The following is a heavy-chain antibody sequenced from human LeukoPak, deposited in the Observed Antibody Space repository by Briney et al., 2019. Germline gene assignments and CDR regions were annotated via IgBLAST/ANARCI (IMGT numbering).Heavy chain of an antibody. CDR1: GFTFSSYS. Sequence: GGSLRLSCAASGFTFSSYSMNWVRQAPGKGLEWVSSISSGSSYIYYADSVKGRFTISRDNAKNSLYLQMNSLRAEDTAVYYCARAGSGSYLFDYWGQGTLVTASS. CDR3: ARAGSGSYLFDY. D-gene: IGHD3-10*01. J-gene: IGHJ4*02. V-gene: IGHV3-21*01. CDR2: ISSGSSYI.